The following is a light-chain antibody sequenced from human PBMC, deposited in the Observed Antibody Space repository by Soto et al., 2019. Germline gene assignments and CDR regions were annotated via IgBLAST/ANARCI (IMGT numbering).Light chain of an antibody. V-gene: IGKV1-5*01. CDR2: DAS. CDR3: QQYRGYSTWT. CDR1: QTISSW. Sequence: DIQMTQSPSTLSGSVVDRVTITCRASQTISSWLAWYQQKPGKAPKVLIWDASTLQRGVPSRFSGSGSGTEFTLTISSLQPEDFATYYCQQYRGYSTWTFGQGTKVDIK. J-gene: IGKJ1*01.